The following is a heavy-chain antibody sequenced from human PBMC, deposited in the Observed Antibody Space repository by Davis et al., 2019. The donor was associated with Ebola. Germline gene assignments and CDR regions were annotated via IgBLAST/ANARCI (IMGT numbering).Heavy chain of an antibody. V-gene: IGHV3-23*01. D-gene: IGHD6-13*01. CDR2: ISGSGGST. J-gene: IGHJ4*02. CDR1: GFTFSSYA. CDR3: AREGALGEGSSSSWYGYRY. Sequence: PGGSLRLSCAASGFTFSSYAMSWVRQAPGKGLEWVSAISGSGGSTYYADSVKGRFTISRDNSKNTLYLQMNSLRAEDTAVYYCAREGALGEGSSSSWYGYRYWGQGTLVTVSS.